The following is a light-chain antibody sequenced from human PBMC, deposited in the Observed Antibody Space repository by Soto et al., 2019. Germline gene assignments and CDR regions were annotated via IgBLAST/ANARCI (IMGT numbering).Light chain of an antibody. J-gene: IGKJ1*01. CDR3: QQSYRTPWT. CDR2: AAS. CDR1: QSITTY. V-gene: IGKV1-39*01. Sequence: DIQMTQSPSSLSASVGDRVTITCRASQSITTYLNWYQQKPGKAPKLLIYAASSLESGVPSTLRGSGSGTNFTLIISSLQPEDFATYYCQQSYRTPWTFGQGTKVEIK.